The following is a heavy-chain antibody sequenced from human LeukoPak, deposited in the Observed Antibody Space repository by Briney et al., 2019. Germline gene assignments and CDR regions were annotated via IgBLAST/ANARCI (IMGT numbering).Heavy chain of an antibody. D-gene: IGHD6-19*01. CDR1: GFTVSNHT. CDR3: AKDGSGWYHDY. CDR2: SHSVSNT. Sequence: GGSLRLSCAASGFTVSNHTMSWVRRAPGKGLEWVSLSHSVSNTYCADSVKGRFSISRDKSKNTVHLQMNSLRAEDTAVYYCAKDGSGWYHDYWGQGTLVTVSS. J-gene: IGHJ4*02. V-gene: IGHV3-53*01.